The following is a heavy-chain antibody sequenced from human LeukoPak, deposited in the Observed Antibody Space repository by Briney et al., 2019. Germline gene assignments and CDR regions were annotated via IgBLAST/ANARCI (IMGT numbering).Heavy chain of an antibody. CDR2: IKDDESQK. J-gene: IGHJ4*02. CDR1: GFVFSSYW. V-gene: IGHV3-7*03. Sequence: PGASLRLSCTASGFVFSSYWMSWVRQAPGKGLEWVANIKDDESQKYYGDSVKGRFTISRDNAKKSLYLQMNSLRADDTAVYYCARDRGGKGFWGQGTLVGVSS. CDR3: ARDRGGKGF. D-gene: IGHD1-1*01.